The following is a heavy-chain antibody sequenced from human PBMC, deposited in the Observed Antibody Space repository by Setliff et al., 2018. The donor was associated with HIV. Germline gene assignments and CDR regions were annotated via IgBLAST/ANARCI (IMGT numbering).Heavy chain of an antibody. Sequence: GGSLRLSCAASGFTFSTYSMVWVRQAPGKGLEWVSGIGGAYDGNTYHADSVKGRFTIFRENSKNIVYLQMNNLRAEDTALYYCAKVMITTTWAFDFWGQGTPVTVSS. CDR1: GFTFSTYS. D-gene: IGHD1-26*01. V-gene: IGHV3-23*01. CDR2: IGGAYDGNT. CDR3: AKVMITTTWAFDF. J-gene: IGHJ4*02.